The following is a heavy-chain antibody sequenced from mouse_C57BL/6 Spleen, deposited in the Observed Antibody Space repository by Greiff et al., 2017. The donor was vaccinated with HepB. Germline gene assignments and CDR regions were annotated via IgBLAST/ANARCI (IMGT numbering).Heavy chain of an antibody. D-gene: IGHD1-2*01. Sequence: VQLQQSGPELVKPGASVKISCKASGYTFTDYYMNWVKQSHGKSLEWIGDINPNNGGTSYNQKFKGKATLTVDKSSSTAYMELRSLTSEDSAVYYCAEGVYGVDVWGTGTTVTVSS. J-gene: IGHJ1*03. CDR3: AEGVYGVDV. V-gene: IGHV1-26*01. CDR1: GYTFTDYY. CDR2: INPNNGGT.